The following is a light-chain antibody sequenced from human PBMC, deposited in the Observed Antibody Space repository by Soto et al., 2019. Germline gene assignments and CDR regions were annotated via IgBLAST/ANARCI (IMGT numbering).Light chain of an antibody. CDR1: QSVSSSY. CDR3: QQYGSSPYGT. J-gene: IGKJ1*01. CDR2: GAS. Sequence: EIVLTQSPGTLSLSPGERATLSWRASQSVSSSYSAWYQQKPGQAPRLLIYGASCGATGIPDRYSGSGSGTDFTLTTSRLEAEDFAVYYCQQYGSSPYGTVGPWTKVAIK. V-gene: IGKV3-20*01.